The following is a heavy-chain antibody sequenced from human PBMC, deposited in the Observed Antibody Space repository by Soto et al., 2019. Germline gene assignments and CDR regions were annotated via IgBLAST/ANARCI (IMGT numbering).Heavy chain of an antibody. J-gene: IGHJ4*02. CDR3: AKDPQWVVVTAIQDY. D-gene: IGHD2-21*02. V-gene: IGHV3-30*18. CDR1: GFTFSSYG. Sequence: GGSLRLSCAASGFTFSSYGMHWVRQAPGKGLEWVAVISYDGSNKYYADSVKGRFTISRDNSKNTLYLQMNSLRAEDTAVYYCAKDPQWVVVTAIQDYWGQGTLVTVSS. CDR2: ISYDGSNK.